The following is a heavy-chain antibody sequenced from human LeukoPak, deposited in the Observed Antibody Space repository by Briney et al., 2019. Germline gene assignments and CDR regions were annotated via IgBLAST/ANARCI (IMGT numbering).Heavy chain of an antibody. CDR2: INPNSGGT. D-gene: IGHD6-13*01. V-gene: IGHV1-2*02. CDR1: GYTFTGYY. CDR3: ARDLKGYSSSWYRRLPSREIYYYYMDV. J-gene: IGHJ6*03. Sequence: ASVKVSCKASGYTFTGYYMHWVRQAPGQGLEWMGWINPNSGGTNYAQKFQGRVTMTRDTSISTAYMELSRLRSDDTAVYYCARDLKGYSSSWYRRLPSREIYYYYMDVWGKGTTVTVSS.